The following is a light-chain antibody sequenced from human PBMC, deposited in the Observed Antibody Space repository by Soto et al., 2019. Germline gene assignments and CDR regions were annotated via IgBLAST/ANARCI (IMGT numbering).Light chain of an antibody. J-gene: IGKJ2*01. Sequence: DIQMTQSPSSLSASVGDRVTITCRASQSISSYLNWYQQKPGKAPKLLIYAASRLQSGVPSRFSGRGSGTDFTLTIISLQPEDFATYYCQQSYSTLMYTFGQGTKLEIK. V-gene: IGKV1-39*01. CDR2: AAS. CDR1: QSISSY. CDR3: QQSYSTLMYT.